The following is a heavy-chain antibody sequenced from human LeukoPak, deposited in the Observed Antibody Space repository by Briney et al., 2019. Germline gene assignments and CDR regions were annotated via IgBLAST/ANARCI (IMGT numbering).Heavy chain of an antibody. D-gene: IGHD3-10*01. J-gene: IGHJ4*02. CDR3: APYHYGSGSYH. CDR2: ISGSGGST. V-gene: IGHV3-23*01. Sequence: GGSLRLSCAASGFTFSSYAMSWVRQAPGKGLEWVSAISGSGGSTYCADSVKGRFTISRDNSKNTLYLQMNSLRAEDTAVYYCAPYHYGSGSYHWGQGTLVTVSS. CDR1: GFTFSSYA.